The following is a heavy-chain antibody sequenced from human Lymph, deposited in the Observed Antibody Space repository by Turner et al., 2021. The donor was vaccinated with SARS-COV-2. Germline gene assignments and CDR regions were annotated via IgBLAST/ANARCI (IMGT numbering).Heavy chain of an antibody. D-gene: IGHD1-26*01. CDR1: GFTFSSYG. Sequence: QVQLVESGGGVVQPGRSLRLSCAASGFTFSSYGMHWVRQAPGKGLEWVAVIWDDGSNKYYADSVKGRFTISRDNSKNTLYLQMNSLRAEDTAVYYCAREGVVGATTGLDYWGQGTLVTVSS. J-gene: IGHJ4*02. CDR2: IWDDGSNK. V-gene: IGHV3-33*01. CDR3: AREGVVGATTGLDY.